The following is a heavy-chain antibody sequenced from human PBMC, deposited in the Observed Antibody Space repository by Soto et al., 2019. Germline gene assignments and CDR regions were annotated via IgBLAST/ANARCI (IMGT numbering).Heavy chain of an antibody. CDR1: GFTFSSYA. D-gene: IGHD6-25*01. J-gene: IGHJ4*02. V-gene: IGHV3-30-3*01. CDR3: ARSTSYTDSGFDS. CDR2: ISYDGSNK. Sequence: GGSLRLSCAASGFTFSSYAMHWVRQAPGKGLEWVAVISYDGSNKYCADSVKGRFTISRDNSKNTLYLQMNSLRAEDTAVYYCARSTSYTDSGFDSWGQGTLVTVSS.